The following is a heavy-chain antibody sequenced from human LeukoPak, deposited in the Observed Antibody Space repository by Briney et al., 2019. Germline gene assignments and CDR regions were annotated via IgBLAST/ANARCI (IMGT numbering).Heavy chain of an antibody. D-gene: IGHD3-22*01. CDR2: MNPNSGNT. V-gene: IGHV1-8*01. Sequence: ASVKVSCKASGYTFTSYDINWVRQATGQGLEWMGWMNPNSGNTGYAQKFQGRVTMTRNTSISTAYMELSSLRSEDTAVYYCARGQRFDYDSSGYADAFDIWGQGTMVTVSS. CDR1: GYTFTSYD. J-gene: IGHJ3*02. CDR3: ARGQRFDYDSSGYADAFDI.